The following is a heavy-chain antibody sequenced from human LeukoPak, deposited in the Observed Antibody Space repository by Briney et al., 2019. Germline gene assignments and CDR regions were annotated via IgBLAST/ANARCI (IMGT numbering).Heavy chain of an antibody. V-gene: IGHV3-7*01. J-gene: IGHJ6*02. CDR3: ASYHPRTPYYDFWSGPYYYYGMDV. CDR1: GFTFSSYW. CDR2: IKQDGSEK. D-gene: IGHD3-3*01. Sequence: GGSLRLSCAASGFTFSSYWMSWVRQAPGKGLEWVPNIKQDGSEKYYVDSVKGRFTISRDNAKNSLYLQMNSLRAEDTAVYYCASYHPRTPYYDFWSGPYYYYGMDVWGQGTTVTVSS.